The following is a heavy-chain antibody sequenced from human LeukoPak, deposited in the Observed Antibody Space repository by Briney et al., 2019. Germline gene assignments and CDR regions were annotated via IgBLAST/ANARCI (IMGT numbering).Heavy chain of an antibody. J-gene: IGHJ4*02. CDR3: ARGGLSRYDSSGYSPNY. Sequence: PEGSLRLSCAASGFTFSSYAMHWVRQAPGKGLEWVAVISYDGSNKYYADSVKGRFTISRDNSKNTLYLQMNSLRAEDTAVYYCARGGLSRYDSSGYSPNYWGQGTLVTVSS. CDR2: ISYDGSNK. V-gene: IGHV3-30-3*01. D-gene: IGHD3-22*01. CDR1: GFTFSSYA.